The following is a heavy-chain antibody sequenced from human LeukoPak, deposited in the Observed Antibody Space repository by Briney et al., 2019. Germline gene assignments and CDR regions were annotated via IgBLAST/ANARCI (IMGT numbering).Heavy chain of an antibody. J-gene: IGHJ4*02. CDR2: INPSGGST. CDR1: GYTFTSYY. D-gene: IGHD4-17*01. CDR3: ARDASLLTVTTEPDYFDY. V-gene: IGHV1-46*01. Sequence: ASVKVSCKASGYTFTSYYMHWVRQAPGQGLEWMGIINPSGGSTSYAQKFQGRVTMTRDMSTSTVYMELSSLRSEDTAVYYCARDASLLTVTTEPDYFDYWGQGTLVTVSS.